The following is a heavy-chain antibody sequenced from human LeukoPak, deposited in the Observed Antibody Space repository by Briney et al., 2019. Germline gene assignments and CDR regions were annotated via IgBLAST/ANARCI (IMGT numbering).Heavy chain of an antibody. Sequence: RGSLRLSCAASGFTFSSYAMSWVRQAPGKGLEWVSAISGSGGSTYYADSVKGRFTISRDNSKNTLYLQMNSLRAEDTAVYYCAKISSRFLKPSPFDYWGQGTLVTVSS. CDR3: AKISSRFLKPSPFDY. CDR1: GFTFSSYA. V-gene: IGHV3-23*01. J-gene: IGHJ4*02. CDR2: ISGSGGST. D-gene: IGHD3-3*01.